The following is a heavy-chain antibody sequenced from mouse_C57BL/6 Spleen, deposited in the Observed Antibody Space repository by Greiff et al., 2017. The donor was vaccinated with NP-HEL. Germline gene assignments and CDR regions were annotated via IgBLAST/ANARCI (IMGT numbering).Heavy chain of an antibody. D-gene: IGHD2-4*01. Sequence: VQLQQPGAELVRPGTSVKLSCKASGYTFTSYWMHWVKQRPGQGLEWIGVIDPSDSYTNYNQKFKGKATLTVDTSSSTAYMQLSSLTSEDSAVYYCASTYYDYDGDYYAMDYWGQGTSVTVSS. CDR1: GYTFTSYW. V-gene: IGHV1-59*01. CDR2: IDPSDSYT. CDR3: ASTYYDYDGDYYAMDY. J-gene: IGHJ4*01.